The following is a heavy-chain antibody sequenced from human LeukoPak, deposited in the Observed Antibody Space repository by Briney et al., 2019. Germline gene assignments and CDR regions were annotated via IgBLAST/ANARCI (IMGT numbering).Heavy chain of an antibody. Sequence: GGSLRLSCAASGFTFSSYAMSWVRQAPGKGLEWVSAISGSGGSTYYADSVKGRFTISRDNSKNTLYLQMNSLRAEDTAVYYCARDAYYDSSAYYYGDYWGQGTLVTVSS. CDR1: GFTFSSYA. D-gene: IGHD3-22*01. CDR3: ARDAYYDSSAYYYGDY. J-gene: IGHJ4*02. V-gene: IGHV3-23*01. CDR2: ISGSGGST.